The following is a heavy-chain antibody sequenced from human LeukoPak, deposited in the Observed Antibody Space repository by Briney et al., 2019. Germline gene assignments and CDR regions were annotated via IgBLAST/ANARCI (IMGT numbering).Heavy chain of an antibody. J-gene: IGHJ4*02. D-gene: IGHD2/OR15-2a*01. CDR3: ARLTRIFRMRRGYFDY. CDR2: INHSGST. Sequence: SETLSLTCAVYGGSFSGYYWSWIRQPPGKGLEWIGEINHSGSTNYNPSLKSRVTISVDTSKNQFSLKLSSVTAADTAVYYCARLTRIFRMRRGYFDYWGQGTLVTVSS. CDR1: GGSFSGYY. V-gene: IGHV4-34*01.